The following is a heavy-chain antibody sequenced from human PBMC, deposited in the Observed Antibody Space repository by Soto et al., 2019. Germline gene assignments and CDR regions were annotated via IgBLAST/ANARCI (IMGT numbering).Heavy chain of an antibody. D-gene: IGHD5-12*01. CDR3: ATPGPPEMATPRIFDY. Sequence: SETLSVTCTVSGGSSSGSVYYWGLVRQPPGKGLEWMGSIFYSGSTYYNPSLKSRVTISVDTSKNQVSLRLTSVTAAATAVYSCATPGPPEMATPRIFDYRGQGTLVTVSS. J-gene: IGHJ4*02. CDR2: IFYSGST. V-gene: IGHV4-39*01. CDR1: GGSSSGSVYY.